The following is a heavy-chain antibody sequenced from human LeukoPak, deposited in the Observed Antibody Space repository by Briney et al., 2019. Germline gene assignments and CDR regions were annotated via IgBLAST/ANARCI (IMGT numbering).Heavy chain of an antibody. CDR3: TTGLTMIPFDY. Sequence: GGSLRLSCAASGFTFSNAWMSRVRQAPGKGLEWVGRIKSKTDGGTTDYAAPVKGRFTISRDDSKNTLYLQMNSLKTEDTAVYYCTTGLTMIPFDYWGQGTLVTVSS. V-gene: IGHV3-15*01. CDR1: GFTFSNAW. J-gene: IGHJ4*02. CDR2: IKSKTDGGTT. D-gene: IGHD3-22*01.